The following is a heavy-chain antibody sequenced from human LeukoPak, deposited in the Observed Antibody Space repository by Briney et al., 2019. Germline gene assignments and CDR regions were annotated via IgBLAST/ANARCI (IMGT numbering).Heavy chain of an antibody. D-gene: IGHD6-13*01. CDR3: ARDDSSTWSLGGWFDP. J-gene: IGHJ5*02. Sequence: SETLSLTCTVSGGSVSSVSSYWSWVRQPAGKGLEWIGRIYTSGITDYNPSLKSRVTISLDTSKNQFSLKLTSVTAADTAVYYCARDDSSTWSLGGWFDPWGQGTLVTVSS. V-gene: IGHV4-61*02. CDR2: IYTSGIT. CDR1: GGSVSSVSSY.